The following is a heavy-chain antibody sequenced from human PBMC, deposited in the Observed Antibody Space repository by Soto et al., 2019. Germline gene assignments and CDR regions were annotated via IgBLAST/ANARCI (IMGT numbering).Heavy chain of an antibody. CDR3: ARAPRKLGYCSGGSCYPLDWFDP. J-gene: IGHJ5*02. CDR1: GGSISSGGYY. D-gene: IGHD2-15*01. CDR2: IYNSGST. V-gene: IGHV4-31*03. Sequence: SETLSLTCTVSGGSISSGGYYWSWIRQQPGKGQEWIGYIYNSGSTYYNPSLKSRVTISVDTSKNQFSLKLSSVTAADTAVYYCARAPRKLGYCSGGSCYPLDWFDPWGQGTLVTVSS.